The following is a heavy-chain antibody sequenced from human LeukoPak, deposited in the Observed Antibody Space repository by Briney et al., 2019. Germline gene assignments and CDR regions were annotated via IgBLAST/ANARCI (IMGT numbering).Heavy chain of an antibody. Sequence: GESLKISFKGSGYSFTSYWIGWVRPMPGKGLEWMGIIYPGDSDTRYSPSFQGQVTISADKSISTAYLQWSSLKASDTAMYYCARRAKLGYCSSTSCSYYFDYWGQGTLVTVSS. CDR2: IYPGDSDT. J-gene: IGHJ4*02. V-gene: IGHV5-51*01. D-gene: IGHD2-2*01. CDR3: ARRAKLGYCSSTSCSYYFDY. CDR1: GYSFTSYW.